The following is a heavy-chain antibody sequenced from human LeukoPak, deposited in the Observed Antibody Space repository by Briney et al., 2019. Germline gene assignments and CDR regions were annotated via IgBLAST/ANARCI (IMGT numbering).Heavy chain of an antibody. D-gene: IGHD2-21*01. Sequence: SETLSLTCTVSGGSINTYYWSWLRQPPGKGLEWIGYISYSGSTNYNPSLKGRVTISVDTSKNQFSLKLSSVTAADTAVYYCARRRGPTGVKHDYWGQGTLVTVSS. J-gene: IGHJ4*02. CDR1: GGSINTYY. CDR3: ARRRGPTGVKHDY. CDR2: ISYSGST. V-gene: IGHV4-59*12.